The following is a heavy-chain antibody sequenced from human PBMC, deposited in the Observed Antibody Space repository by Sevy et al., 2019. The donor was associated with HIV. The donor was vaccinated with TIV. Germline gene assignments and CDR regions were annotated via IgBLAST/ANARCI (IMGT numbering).Heavy chain of an antibody. Sequence: ASVKVSCKASGYTFTGYYIHWVRQAPGQGLEWMGRVNPTSGGTNYAQKFQGRVTMTRDTSISTAYMDLSRLKSDDTAVYYCATEWDWGQGTMVTVSS. CDR3: ATEWD. J-gene: IGHJ3*01. D-gene: IGHD1-26*01. CDR1: GYTFTGYY. V-gene: IGHV1-2*06. CDR2: VNPTSGGT.